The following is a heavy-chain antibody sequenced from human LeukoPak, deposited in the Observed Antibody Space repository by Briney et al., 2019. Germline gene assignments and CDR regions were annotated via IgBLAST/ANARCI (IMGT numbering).Heavy chain of an antibody. D-gene: IGHD6-19*01. V-gene: IGHV3-30-3*01. Sequence: PGGSLRLSCAASGFTFRNYAMHWVRQTPGKGLEWVTVISHDESNEYYADSVKGRFTISRDNSKNTLYLQMNSLRADDTAVYYCAREVRRGSDYFDYWGQGTLVTVSS. CDR2: ISHDESNE. CDR1: GFTFRNYA. J-gene: IGHJ4*02. CDR3: AREVRRGSDYFDY.